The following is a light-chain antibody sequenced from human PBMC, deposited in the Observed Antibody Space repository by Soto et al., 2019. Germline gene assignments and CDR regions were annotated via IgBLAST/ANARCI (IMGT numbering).Light chain of an antibody. CDR3: QQSYSIPPYT. V-gene: IGKV1-39*01. CDR1: QSISSY. Sequence: DIQMTQSPSSLSASVGDRVTITCRASQSISSYLNWYQQKPGKAPKLLIYATSSLQSQVPSRFSDRASGTDLTPPIRRLQPEHLTTYYCQQSYSIPPYTFGQGTQLEIK. CDR2: ATS. J-gene: IGKJ2*01.